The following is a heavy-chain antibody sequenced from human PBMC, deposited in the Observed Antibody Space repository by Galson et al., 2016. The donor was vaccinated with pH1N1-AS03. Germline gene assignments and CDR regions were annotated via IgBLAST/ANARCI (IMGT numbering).Heavy chain of an antibody. CDR3: AREGGSYLSH. CDR1: GGSVSSGSYY. Sequence: LSLTCTVSGGSVSSGSYYWNWIRQPPGKGLEWIGYIYYSGSTNYNPSLKSRVTISVDTSKNQFSLNLSSVTAADTAVYYCAREGGSYLSHWGQGTLVTVSS. CDR2: IYYSGST. V-gene: IGHV4-61*01. D-gene: IGHD3-10*01. J-gene: IGHJ4*02.